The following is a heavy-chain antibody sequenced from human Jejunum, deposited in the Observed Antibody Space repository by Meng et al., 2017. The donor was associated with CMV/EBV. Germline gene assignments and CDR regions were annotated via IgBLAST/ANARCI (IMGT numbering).Heavy chain of an antibody. Sequence: SGLSLSSDGMSLVRQATGKGLEWVSVFYSSGRSTYYADSVRGRFTISRDNSKNTLYLEMNSLRAEDTAIYYCANQHYISGRSDAFDIWGQGTMVTVSS. V-gene: IGHV3-23*03. CDR2: FYSSGRST. CDR1: GLSLSSDG. CDR3: ANQHYISGRSDAFDI. D-gene: IGHD6-19*01. J-gene: IGHJ3*02.